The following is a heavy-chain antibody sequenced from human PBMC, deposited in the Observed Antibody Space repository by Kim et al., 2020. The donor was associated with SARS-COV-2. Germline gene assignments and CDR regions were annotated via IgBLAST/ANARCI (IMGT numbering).Heavy chain of an antibody. D-gene: IGHD2-2*01. CDR1: GGSFSGYY. CDR2: INHSGST. J-gene: IGHJ6*03. Sequence: SETLSLTCAVYGGSFSGYYWSWIRQPPGKGLEWIGEINHSGSTNYNPSLKSRVTISVDTSKNQFSLKLSSVTAADTAVYYCARGVGSTSWRPSRSYMDVWGKGTTVTVSS. V-gene: IGHV4-34*01. CDR3: ARGVGSTSWRPSRSYMDV.